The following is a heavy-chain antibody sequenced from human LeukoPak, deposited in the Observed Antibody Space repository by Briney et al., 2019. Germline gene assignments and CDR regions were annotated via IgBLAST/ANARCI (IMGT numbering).Heavy chain of an antibody. Sequence: PSETLSLTCTVSGGSISRSDYYWGWIRQSPGKGLEWIGSIYYSGSTYYNPSLKSRVTISVDTSKNQFSLKLNSVTAADTAVYYCAREGVRNVHNPLGYWGQGTLVTVRS. D-gene: IGHD5-24*01. V-gene: IGHV4-39*02. CDR1: GGSISRSDYY. J-gene: IGHJ4*02. CDR3: AREGVRNVHNPLGY. CDR2: IYYSGST.